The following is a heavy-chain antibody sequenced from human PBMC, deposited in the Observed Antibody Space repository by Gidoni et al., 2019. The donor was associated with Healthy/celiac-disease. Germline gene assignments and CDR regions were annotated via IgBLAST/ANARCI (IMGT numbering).Heavy chain of an antibody. Sequence: EVQLLESGGGLVQPGGSLRLSCAASGFTFSCYAMRWVRQAPGKGLEWVSAISGSGGSTYYADSVKGRFTISRDNSKNTLYLQMNSLRAEDTAVYYCAGWYYDILPRGLGGDWGQGTLVTVSS. CDR2: ISGSGGST. CDR3: AGWYYDILPRGLGGD. D-gene: IGHD3-9*01. J-gene: IGHJ4*02. CDR1: GFTFSCYA. V-gene: IGHV3-23*01.